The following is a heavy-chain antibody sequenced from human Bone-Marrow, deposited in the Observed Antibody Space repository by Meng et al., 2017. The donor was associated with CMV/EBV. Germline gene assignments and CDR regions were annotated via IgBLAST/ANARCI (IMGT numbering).Heavy chain of an antibody. CDR2: ISWNSGSI. Sequence: SLKISCAASGFTFDDYAMHWVRQAPGKGLEWVSGISWNSGSIGYADSVKGRFTISRDNAKNSLYLQMNSLRVEDTAVYYCATGVGGGNWGQGTLGTFPS. J-gene: IGHJ4*02. CDR1: GFTFDDYA. CDR3: ATGVGGGN. V-gene: IGHV3-9*01.